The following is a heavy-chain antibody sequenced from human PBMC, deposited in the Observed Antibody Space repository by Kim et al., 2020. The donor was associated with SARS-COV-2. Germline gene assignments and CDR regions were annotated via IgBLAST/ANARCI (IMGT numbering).Heavy chain of an antibody. V-gene: IGHV4-34*01. J-gene: IGHJ5*02. CDR2: INHSGST. CDR1: GGSFSGYY. CDR3: ARGEVLLWFGELLGSSWFDP. D-gene: IGHD3-10*01. Sequence: SETLSLTCAVYGGSFSGYYWSWIRQPPGKGLEWIGEINHSGSTNYNLSRKSRVTISVDTSKNQVSLKLSSVTAADTAVYYCARGEVLLWFGELLGSSWFDPWGQGTLVTVSS.